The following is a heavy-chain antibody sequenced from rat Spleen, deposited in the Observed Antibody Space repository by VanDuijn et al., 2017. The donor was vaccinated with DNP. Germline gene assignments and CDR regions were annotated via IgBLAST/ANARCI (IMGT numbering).Heavy chain of an antibody. J-gene: IGHJ2*01. CDR1: GFSLTNYH. CDR2: VWIVGCT. D-gene: IGHD1-5*01. V-gene: IGHV2-43*01. Sequence: QVQLKESGPGLVQPSQTLSLACTVSGFSLTNYHVHWVRQPSGTGLEWMGVVWIVGCTHYGSIFNSRLSITRDTSKSQVFLKMNSLQTEDTAIYFCTIGTTDYGGQGVMVTVSS. CDR3: TIGTTDY.